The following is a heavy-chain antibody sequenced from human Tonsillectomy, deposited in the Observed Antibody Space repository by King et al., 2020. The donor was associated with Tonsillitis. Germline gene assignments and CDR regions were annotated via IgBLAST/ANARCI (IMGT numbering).Heavy chain of an antibody. CDR3: ARQPGGGIAVAPGAFDI. V-gene: IGHV5-51*01. Sequence: QLVQSGAEVKKPGESLKISCKGSGYSFTTYWIGWVRQMPGKGLEWMGIIYPGDSDTRYSPSFQGQVTISADKSTRTAFLQWSSLKASDTAMYYCARQPGGGIAVAPGAFDIWGQGTMVTVSS. CDR1: GYSFTTYW. J-gene: IGHJ3*02. D-gene: IGHD6-19*01. CDR2: IYPGDSDT.